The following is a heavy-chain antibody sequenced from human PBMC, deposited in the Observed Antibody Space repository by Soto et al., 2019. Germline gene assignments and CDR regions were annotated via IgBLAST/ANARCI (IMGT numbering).Heavy chain of an antibody. CDR2: IIPIFGTA. CDR3: ARAIRYCSSISCPMDV. CDR1: GGTFSSYA. V-gene: IGHV1-69*13. D-gene: IGHD2-2*01. Sequence: GASVKVSCKASGGTFSSYAISWVRQAPGQGLEWMGGIIPIFGTANYAQKFQGRVTITADESTSTAYMELSSLRSEDTAVYYCARAIRYCSSISCPMDVWGQGTTVTVSS. J-gene: IGHJ6*02.